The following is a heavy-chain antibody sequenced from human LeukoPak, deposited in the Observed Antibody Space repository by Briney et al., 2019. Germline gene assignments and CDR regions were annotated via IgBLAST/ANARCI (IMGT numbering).Heavy chain of an antibody. CDR2: IYHTGTT. CDR1: GVSVNTTYF. J-gene: IGHJ6*03. CDR3: TRDDFGIKTDWEDYYYMDV. D-gene: IGHD3-3*01. Sequence: SETLSLTCSVSGVSVNTTYFWGWIRRAPGKGLEWIGSIYHTGTTDYNPSLKSRVTISIDTSKNQFSLNLRSVSAADTAVYYCTRDDFGIKTDWEDYYYMDVWGKGTTVTVSS. V-gene: IGHV4-38-2*02.